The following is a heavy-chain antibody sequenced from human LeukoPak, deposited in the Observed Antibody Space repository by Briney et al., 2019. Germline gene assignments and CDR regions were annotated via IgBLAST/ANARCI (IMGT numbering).Heavy chain of an antibody. D-gene: IGHD3-3*02. J-gene: IGHJ4*02. CDR3: ARESIRNY. CDR1: GDTIRSSSYY. CDR2: INHSGST. Sequence: SETLSLTCTVSGDTIRSSSYYWGWIRQAPGKGLEWIGEINHSGSTNYNPSLKSRVTISVDTSRNQFSLKLSSVTAADTAVYYCARESIRNYWGQGTLVTVSS. V-gene: IGHV4-39*07.